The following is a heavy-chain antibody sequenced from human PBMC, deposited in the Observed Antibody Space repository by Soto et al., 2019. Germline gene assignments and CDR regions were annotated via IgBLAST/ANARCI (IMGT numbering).Heavy chain of an antibody. CDR1: GGSISSGGYY. D-gene: IGHD1-7*01. CDR2: IYYSGST. V-gene: IGHV4-31*03. J-gene: IGHJ4*02. CDR3: ARSITGTTALFDY. Sequence: SETLSLTCTVSGGSISSGGYYWSWIRQHPGKGLEWIGYIYYSGSTYYNPSLKSRVTISVDTSKNQFSLKLSSVTAADTAVYYCARSITGTTALFDYWGQGTLVTVSS.